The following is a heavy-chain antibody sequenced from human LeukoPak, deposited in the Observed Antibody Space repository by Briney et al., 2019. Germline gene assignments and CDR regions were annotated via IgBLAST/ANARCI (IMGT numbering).Heavy chain of an antibody. CDR2: ISSSSYI. D-gene: IGHD6-19*01. CDR3: ARAGFVIAVAGQDAFDI. CDR1: GFTFSSYS. Sequence: GGSLRLSCAASGFTFSSYSMTWVRQAPGKGLEWVSSISSSSYIYYADSVKGRFTISRDNAKNSLYLQMNSLRAEDTAVYYCARAGFVIAVAGQDAFDIWGQGTMVTVSS. J-gene: IGHJ3*02. V-gene: IGHV3-21*01.